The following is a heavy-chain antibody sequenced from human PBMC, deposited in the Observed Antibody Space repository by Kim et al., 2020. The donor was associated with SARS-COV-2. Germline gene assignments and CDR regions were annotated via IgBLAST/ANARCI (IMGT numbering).Heavy chain of an antibody. CDR3: ARDDGRCHGDCYEYYSYGLDV. V-gene: IGHV1-46*01. Sequence: ASVKVSCKASGYTFTNYYIHWVRQAPGQGLEWMGIVNPSGGTTRYAQSFQDRVTMTRDTSASTVYMELSSLRSEDTAVYYCARDDGRCHGDCYEYYSYGLDVWGQGTTVTVSS. J-gene: IGHJ6*02. CDR1: GYTFTNYY. D-gene: IGHD2-21*02. CDR2: VNPSGGTT.